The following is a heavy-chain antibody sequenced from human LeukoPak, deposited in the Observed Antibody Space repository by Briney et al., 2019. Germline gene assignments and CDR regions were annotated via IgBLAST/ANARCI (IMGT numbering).Heavy chain of an antibody. Sequence: PGGSLRLSCAASGFIISDYWMNWVRQVPGKGLEWVANINEDGSVQDYVDSVRGRFTISRDNAKNSVYLQMNGLRVEDTAVYYCASRESSMARSHWGQGTLVTVSS. CDR1: GFIISDYW. CDR2: INEDGSVQ. V-gene: IGHV3-7*01. D-gene: IGHD3-10*01. J-gene: IGHJ4*02. CDR3: ASRESSMARSH.